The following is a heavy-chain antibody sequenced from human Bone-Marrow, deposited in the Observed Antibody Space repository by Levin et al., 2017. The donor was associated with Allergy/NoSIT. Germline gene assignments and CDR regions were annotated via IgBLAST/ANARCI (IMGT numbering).Heavy chain of an antibody. Sequence: GGSLRLSCAASGFIFGSYPMSWVRQAPGKGLEWVSGSDWSGYTTHYADSVRGRFTISRAHSKSTLYLQMNSLRAEDTAIYYCANSRCSGGSCNYYYYYMDVWGNGTTVTVSS. D-gene: IGHD2-15*01. CDR3: ANSRCSGGSCNYYYYYMDV. CDR1: GFIFGSYP. CDR2: SDWSGYTT. J-gene: IGHJ6*03. V-gene: IGHV3-23*01.